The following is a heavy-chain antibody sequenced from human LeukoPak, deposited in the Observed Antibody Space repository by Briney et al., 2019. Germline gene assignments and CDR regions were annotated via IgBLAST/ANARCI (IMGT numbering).Heavy chain of an antibody. CDR2: ISGSGGST. D-gene: IGHD5-24*01. V-gene: IGHV3-23*01. CDR3: AKARRRVEMATIGDYYYYMDV. CDR1: GFTFGSYA. J-gene: IGHJ6*03. Sequence: PGGSLRLSCAASGFTFGSYAMSWVRQAPGKGLEWVSAISGSGGSTYYADSVKGRFTISRDNSKNTLYLQMNSLRAEDTAVYYCAKARRRVEMATIGDYYYYMDVWGKGTTVTVSS.